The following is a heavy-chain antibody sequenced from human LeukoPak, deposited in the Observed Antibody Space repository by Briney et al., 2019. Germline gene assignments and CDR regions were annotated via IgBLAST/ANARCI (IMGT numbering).Heavy chain of an antibody. CDR3: ARGPTTYYYGSGFDP. D-gene: IGHD3-10*01. CDR2: INHSGST. J-gene: IGHJ5*02. CDR1: GGSFSGYY. Sequence: PSETLSLTCAVYGGSFSGYYWSWIRQPPGKGLEWIGEINHSGSTNYNPSLKSRVTISVDTSKNQFSLKLSSVTAADTAVYCCARGPTTYYYGSGFDPWGQGTLVTVSS. V-gene: IGHV4-34*01.